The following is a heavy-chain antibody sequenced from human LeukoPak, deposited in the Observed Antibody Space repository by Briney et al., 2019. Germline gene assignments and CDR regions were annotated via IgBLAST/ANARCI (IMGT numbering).Heavy chain of an antibody. D-gene: IGHD6-13*01. CDR2: INPSVSYT. V-gene: IGHV5-10-1*01. J-gene: IGHJ4*02. Sequence: GESLQISCKGSGYNFISYWISWVRQMPGKGLEWMGSINPSVSYTNYSPSFQGHVTISADKSISAAYLQWSSLKASDTAMYYCARLTAAGGYYFDDWGQGTLVTVSS. CDR3: ARLTAAGGYYFDD. CDR1: GYNFISYW.